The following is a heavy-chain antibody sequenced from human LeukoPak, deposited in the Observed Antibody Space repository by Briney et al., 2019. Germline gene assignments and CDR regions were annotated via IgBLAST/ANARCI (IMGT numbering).Heavy chain of an antibody. V-gene: IGHV3-48*01. CDR1: GFTFSDYS. CDR2: ISSRSGAI. CDR3: AKWARIAVAEHDY. Sequence: GGSLRLSCAASGFTFSDYSMNWVRQAPGKGLEWVSFISSRSGAIYYADSVKGRFTISRDNSKNTLYLQMNSLRAGDTAVYYCAKWARIAVAEHDYWGQGTLVTVSS. D-gene: IGHD6-19*01. J-gene: IGHJ4*02.